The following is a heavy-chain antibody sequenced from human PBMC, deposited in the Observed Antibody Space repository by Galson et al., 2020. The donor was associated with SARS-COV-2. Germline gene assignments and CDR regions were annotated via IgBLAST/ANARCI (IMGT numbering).Heavy chain of an antibody. CDR1: GFTFSSYG. Sequence: PGGSLRLSCAASGFTFSSYGMHWVRQAPGKGLEWVAVIWYDGSNKYYADSVKGRSTISRDNSKNTLYLQMNSLRAEDTAVYYCARDGQWLVRGVDYWGQGTLVTVSS. CDR3: ARDGQWLVRGVDY. CDR2: IWYDGSNK. J-gene: IGHJ4*02. D-gene: IGHD6-19*01. V-gene: IGHV3-33*01.